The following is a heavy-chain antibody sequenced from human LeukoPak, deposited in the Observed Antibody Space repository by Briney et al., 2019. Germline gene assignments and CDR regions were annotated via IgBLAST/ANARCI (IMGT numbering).Heavy chain of an antibody. CDR1: GFTFSSYG. D-gene: IGHD4-11*01. Sequence: HPGGSLRPSCAASGFTFSSYGMHWVRQAPGKGLEWVAVISYDGSNKYYADSVKGRFTISRDNSKNTLYLQMNSLRAEDTAVYYCAKDPNYSMSRYGMDVWGQGTTVTVSS. CDR2: ISYDGSNK. J-gene: IGHJ6*02. CDR3: AKDPNYSMSRYGMDV. V-gene: IGHV3-30*18.